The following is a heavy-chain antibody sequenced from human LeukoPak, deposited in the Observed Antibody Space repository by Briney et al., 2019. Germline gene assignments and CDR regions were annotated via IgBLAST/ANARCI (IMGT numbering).Heavy chain of an antibody. CDR1: GYTFTSYD. V-gene: IGHV1-8*01. J-gene: IGHJ5*02. CDR2: MNPSSGNT. D-gene: IGHD6-19*01. Sequence: ASVKVSCKASGYTFTSYDINWVRQATGQGLEWMGWMNPSSGNTGYAQKFQGRVTMTRNTSISTAYMELSSLRSEDTAVYYRARQPSSGWYNNWFDPWGQGTLVTVSS. CDR3: ARQPSSGWYNNWFDP.